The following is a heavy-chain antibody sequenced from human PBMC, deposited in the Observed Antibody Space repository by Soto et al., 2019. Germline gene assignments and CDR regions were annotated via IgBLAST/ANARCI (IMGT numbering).Heavy chain of an antibody. D-gene: IGHD1-26*01. CDR1: GGSFSSDSFI. CDR3: ARDHKWDGMDV. Sequence: PSETLSLTCSVSGGSFSSDSFIWSWVRQFPGKGLEWIGYIYYSGTTYYNPSLRSRVIMSVDTSKNQFSLKLSSVTAAETAVYYCARDHKWDGMDVWGQGTTVTVSS. V-gene: IGHV4-31*03. CDR2: IYYSGTT. J-gene: IGHJ6*02.